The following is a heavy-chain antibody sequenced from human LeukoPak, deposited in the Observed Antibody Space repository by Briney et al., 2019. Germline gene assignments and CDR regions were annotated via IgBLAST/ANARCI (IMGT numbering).Heavy chain of an antibody. V-gene: IGHV3-74*01. CDR2: INSDGSST. Sequence: PGGSLRLSCVASGFTFSSYWMHWVRQAPGKGLVWVSRINSDGSSTSYADSVKGRFTISRDNAKNTLYLQMNSLRAEDTAVYYCARGYFDWFASDYYFDYWGQGTLVTVSS. CDR3: ARGYFDWFASDYYFDY. D-gene: IGHD3-9*01. CDR1: GFTFSSYW. J-gene: IGHJ4*02.